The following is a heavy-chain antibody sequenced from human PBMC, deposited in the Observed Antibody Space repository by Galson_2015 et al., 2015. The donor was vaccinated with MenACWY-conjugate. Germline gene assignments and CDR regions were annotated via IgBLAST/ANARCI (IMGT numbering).Heavy chain of an antibody. V-gene: IGHV3-74*01. CDR1: GFTFSTYW. CDR3: ATAGSYRFDY. D-gene: IGHD1-26*01. J-gene: IGHJ4*02. Sequence: LRLSCAPSGFTFSTYWMHWVHQAPGKGLEWVSRIDPDGSTTDYAESMKGRFTISRDNAKNTLFLQIHSLRVEDTAVYYCATAGSYRFDYWGQGALVTVSS. CDR2: IDPDGSTT.